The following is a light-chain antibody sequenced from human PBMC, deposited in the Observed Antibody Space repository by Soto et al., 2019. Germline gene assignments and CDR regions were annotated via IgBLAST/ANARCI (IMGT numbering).Light chain of an antibody. J-gene: IGLJ1*01. Sequence: QSALTQPPSASGTPGQRVAISCSGASSNIGSTRANWYRQLPGTAPKLLTYSDNQRPSGVPDRFSGSKSGTSASLAISGLQSEDEADYYCAAWDNSLNGYVFGTGTKVTVL. V-gene: IGLV1-44*01. CDR1: SSNIGSTR. CDR2: SDN. CDR3: AAWDNSLNGYV.